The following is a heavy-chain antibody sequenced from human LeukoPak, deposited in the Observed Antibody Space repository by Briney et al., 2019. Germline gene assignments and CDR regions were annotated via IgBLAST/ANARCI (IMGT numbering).Heavy chain of an antibody. D-gene: IGHD3-22*01. V-gene: IGHV4-59*01. CDR2: IYYSGST. J-gene: IGHJ3*02. Sequence: SETLSLTCTVSGGSISSYYWSWIRQPPGKGLEWIGYIYYSGSTNYNPSLKSRVTISVDTSKNQFSLKLSSVTAADTAVYCCARDRDYDRIDAFDIWGQGTMVTVSS. CDR1: GGSISSYY. CDR3: ARDRDYDRIDAFDI.